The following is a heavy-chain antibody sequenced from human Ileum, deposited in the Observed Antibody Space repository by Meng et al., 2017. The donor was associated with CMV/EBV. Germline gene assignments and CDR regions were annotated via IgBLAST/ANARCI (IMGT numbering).Heavy chain of an antibody. CDR1: GYPFSDHY. Sequence: SVKVSCKASGYPFSDHYMYWVRQVPGQGLEWMGWINPSSGDRKFAEKFRDRVTMTRDLSTNTAYMEVSSLRADDTAVYFCARDKCGADCQLELFDSWGQGTLVTVSS. CDR3: ARDKCGADCQLELFDS. CDR2: INPSSGDR. J-gene: IGHJ5*01. V-gene: IGHV1-2*02. D-gene: IGHD2-21*01.